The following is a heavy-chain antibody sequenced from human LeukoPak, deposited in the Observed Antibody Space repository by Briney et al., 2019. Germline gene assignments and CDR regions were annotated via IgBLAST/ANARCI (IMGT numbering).Heavy chain of an antibody. CDR3: ARGGAPVAGTLFDY. D-gene: IGHD6-19*01. J-gene: IGHJ4*02. V-gene: IGHV4-30-2*01. CDR2: IYHSGST. CDR1: GGSISSGGYS. Sequence: PSETLSLTCAVSGGSISSGGYSWSWIRQPPGKGLEWIGYIYHSGSTNYNPSLKSRVTISVDTSKNQFSLKLSSVTAADTAVYYCARGGAPVAGTLFDYWGQGTLVTVSS.